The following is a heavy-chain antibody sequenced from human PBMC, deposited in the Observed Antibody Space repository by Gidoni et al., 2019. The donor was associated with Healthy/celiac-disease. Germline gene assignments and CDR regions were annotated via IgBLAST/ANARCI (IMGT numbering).Heavy chain of an antibody. CDR1: GFTFSRYS. CDR3: ARVGDYDILTGYYNDAFDI. CDR2: ISSSSSTI. J-gene: IGHJ3*02. Sequence: EVQLVESGGGLVQPGGSLRLSCAASGFTFSRYSMNWVRQAPGKGLEWVSYISSSSSTIYYADSVKGRFTISRDNAKNSLYLQMNSLRDEDTAVYYCARVGDYDILTGYYNDAFDIWGQGTMVTVSS. V-gene: IGHV3-48*02. D-gene: IGHD3-9*01.